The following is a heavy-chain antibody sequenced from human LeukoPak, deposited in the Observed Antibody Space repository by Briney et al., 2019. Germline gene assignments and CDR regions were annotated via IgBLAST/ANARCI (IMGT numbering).Heavy chain of an antibody. D-gene: IGHD3-10*02. Sequence: GGSLRLSCAASGFIFSSYRMAWVRQAPGKGLEWVSYISSSGSTIYYADSVKGRFTISRDNAKNSLYLQMNSLRAEDTAVYYCAELGITMIGGVWGKGTTVTISS. V-gene: IGHV3-48*03. J-gene: IGHJ6*04. CDR3: AELGITMIGGV. CDR2: ISSSGSTI. CDR1: GFIFSSYR.